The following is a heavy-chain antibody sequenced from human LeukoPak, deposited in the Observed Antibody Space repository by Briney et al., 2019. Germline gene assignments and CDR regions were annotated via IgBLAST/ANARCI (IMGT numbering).Heavy chain of an antibody. CDR3: ARHRDDPRAGEYFDF. J-gene: IGHJ4*02. CDR2: IYGGDSET. D-gene: IGHD5-24*01. Sequence: GESLQISCKGSGYSFTNYWIGWVRQMPGKGLEWMGIIYGGDSETRYRPTFEGQVIFSVDKSISTAYLQWSSLKASDTAMYYCARHRDDPRAGEYFDFWGQGALVTVSS. V-gene: IGHV5-51*01. CDR1: GYSFTNYW.